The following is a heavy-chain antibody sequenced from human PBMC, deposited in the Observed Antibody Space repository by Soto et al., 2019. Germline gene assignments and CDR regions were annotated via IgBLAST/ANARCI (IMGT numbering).Heavy chain of an antibody. CDR1: GDSVSSNSAA. Sequence: QSQTLSLTCAISGDSVSSNSAAWNWIRQSPSRGLEWLGRTYYRSKWNNDYAPSVKSRISIHPDTSKNQFSLQLNSVTPEDTAVYYCVRGKFSAFDIWGQGTMVTVSS. CDR3: VRGKFSAFDI. CDR2: TYYRSKWNN. J-gene: IGHJ3*02. V-gene: IGHV6-1*01.